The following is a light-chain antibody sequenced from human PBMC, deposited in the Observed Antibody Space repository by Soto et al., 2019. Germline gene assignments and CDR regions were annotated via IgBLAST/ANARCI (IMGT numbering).Light chain of an antibody. CDR2: AAS. J-gene: IGKJ3*01. CDR1: QSISSY. CDR3: QHTYITPFT. V-gene: IGKV1-39*01. Sequence: DIQMTQSPSPLSASVGDRVTITCRSSQSISSYVNWYQQKPGIAPRLLIFAASNLQTGVPSRFSGSGSGTDFTLTISSLQPEDFGTYFCQHTYITPFTFGPGTKVDI.